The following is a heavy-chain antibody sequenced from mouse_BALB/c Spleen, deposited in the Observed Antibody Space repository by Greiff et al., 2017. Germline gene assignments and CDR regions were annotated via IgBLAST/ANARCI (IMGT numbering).Heavy chain of an antibody. D-gene: IGHD2-14*01. CDR3: ARGRYDYAMDY. Sequence: EVQLVESGPGLVKPSQSLSLTCTVTGYSITSDYAWNWIRQFPGNKLEWMGYISYSGSTSYNPSLKSRISITRDTSKNQFFLQLNSVTTEDTATYYCARGRYDYAMDYWGQGTSVTVSS. CDR1: GYSITSDYA. CDR2: ISYSGST. V-gene: IGHV3-2*02. J-gene: IGHJ4*01.